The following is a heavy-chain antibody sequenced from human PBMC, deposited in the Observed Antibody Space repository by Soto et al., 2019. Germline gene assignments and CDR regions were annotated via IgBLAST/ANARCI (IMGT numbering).Heavy chain of an antibody. CDR3: IQSRCGGDCLQSYASHYYYGLDV. CDR2: IYWDDDK. V-gene: IGHV2-5*02. J-gene: IGHJ6*01. CDR1: GFSLSTSGVG. D-gene: IGHD2-21*02. Sequence: QITLKESGPTLVEPTQTLTLTCTFSGFSLSTSGVGVGWIRQPPGKALEWLALIYWDDDKRYSPSLRSRLTISKDTSKNQVVLTMTNMDPADTATYYCIQSRCGGDCLQSYASHYYYGLDVW.